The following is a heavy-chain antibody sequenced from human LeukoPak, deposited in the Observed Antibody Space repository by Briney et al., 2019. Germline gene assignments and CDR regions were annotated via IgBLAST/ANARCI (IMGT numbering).Heavy chain of an antibody. CDR1: GFTFSTSW. CDR2: IDKHGSGK. CDR3: ARDARWGYYDL. J-gene: IGHJ4*02. D-gene: IGHD1-26*01. V-gene: IGHV3-7*01. Sequence: GGSLRLSCVASGFTFSTSWVTWVRQAPGKGLEWVANIDKHGSGKYYVDSVKGRFAISRDYASNPVFLQMDSLRAEDTSVYYCARDARWGYYDLWGQGTPVTVSS.